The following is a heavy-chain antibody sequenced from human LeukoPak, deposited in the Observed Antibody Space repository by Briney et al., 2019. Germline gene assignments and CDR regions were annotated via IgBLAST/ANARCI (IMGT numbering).Heavy chain of an antibody. V-gene: IGHV3-64D*06. CDR3: VKRTYCSSTSCAYELDY. CDR1: GFAFSSYA. J-gene: IGHJ4*02. Sequence: GGSLRLSCSASGFAFSSYAMHWVRQAPGKGLEYVSAISSNGGSTYYADSVKGRFTISRDNSKNTLYLQMSSLRAEDTAVYYCVKRTYCSSTSCAYELDYWGQGTLVTVSS. D-gene: IGHD2-2*01. CDR2: ISSNGGST.